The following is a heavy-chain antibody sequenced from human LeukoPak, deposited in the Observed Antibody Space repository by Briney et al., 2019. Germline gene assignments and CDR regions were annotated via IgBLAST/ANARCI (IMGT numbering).Heavy chain of an antibody. CDR3: ASSWGQWFDP. J-gene: IGHJ5*02. CDR1: GGSISSSSYY. V-gene: IGHV4-39*07. Sequence: TSETLSLTCTVSGGSISSSSYYWGWIRQPPGKGLEWIGSIYYSGSTNYNPSLKSRVTISVDTSKNQFSLKLSSVTAADTAVYYCASSWGQWFDPWGQGTLVTVSS. CDR2: IYYSGST. D-gene: IGHD7-27*01.